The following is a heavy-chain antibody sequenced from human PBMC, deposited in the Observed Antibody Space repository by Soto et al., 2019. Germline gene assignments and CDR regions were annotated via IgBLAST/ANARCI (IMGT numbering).Heavy chain of an antibody. CDR2: ISYDGRNK. J-gene: IGHJ4*02. Sequence: QVQLVESGGGVVQPGRSLRLSCAASGFTFSSYGMHWVRQAPGKGLEWVAVISYDGRNKYYADSVKGRFTISRDKSKNTLYLQMKSLRAEDTAVYYCAKDAPGICRGGSCSQGLDYWGQGTLVTVSS. V-gene: IGHV3-30*18. CDR1: GFTFSSYG. CDR3: AKDAPGICRGGSCSQGLDY. D-gene: IGHD2-15*01.